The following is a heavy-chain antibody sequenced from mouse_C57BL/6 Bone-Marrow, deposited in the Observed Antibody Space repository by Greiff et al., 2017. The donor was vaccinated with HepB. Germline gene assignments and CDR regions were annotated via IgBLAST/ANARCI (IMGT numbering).Heavy chain of an antibody. D-gene: IGHD1-1*01. J-gene: IGHJ3*01. CDR2: ISDGGSYT. V-gene: IGHV5-4*01. CDR3: ARDCYYGSSWFAY. Sequence: EVQGVESGGGLVKPGGSLKLSCAASGFTFSSYAMSWVRQTPEKRLEWVATISDGGSYTYYPDNVKGRFTISRDNAKNNLYLQMSHLKSEDTAMYYCARDCYYGSSWFAYWGQGTLVTVSA. CDR1: GFTFSSYA.